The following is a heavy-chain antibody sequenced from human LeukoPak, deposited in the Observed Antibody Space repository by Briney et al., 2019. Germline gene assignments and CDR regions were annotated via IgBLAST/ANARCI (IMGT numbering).Heavy chain of an antibody. CDR1: GGTFSSYA. CDR3: SXXXXXXXXXXXXXXXXAGPGSRNWFDP. J-gene: IGHJ5*02. D-gene: IGHD3-10*01. CDR2: IIPILGIA. V-gene: IGHV1-69*04. Sequence: ASVKVSCKASGGTFSSYAIRWVRQAPGQGLEWMGRIIPILGIANYAQKFQGRVTITADKSTSTAYMELSSRRSEDTAVYYCSXXXXXXXXXXXXXXXXAGPGSRNWFDPWGQGTLVTVSS.